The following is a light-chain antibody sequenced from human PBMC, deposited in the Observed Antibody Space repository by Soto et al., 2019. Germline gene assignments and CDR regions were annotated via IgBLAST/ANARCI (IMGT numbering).Light chain of an antibody. CDR2: EVS. CDR3: SSYADSNNYV. J-gene: IGLJ1*01. CDR1: SSDIGVYNY. V-gene: IGLV2-14*01. Sequence: QSALTQPASVSGSPGQSITISCTGTSSDIGVYNYVSWYQQHPGKAPKLVICEVSNRPSGVSSRFSGSKSGNTASLTISGLRAEDEADYYCSSYADSNNYVFGTGTQLTVL.